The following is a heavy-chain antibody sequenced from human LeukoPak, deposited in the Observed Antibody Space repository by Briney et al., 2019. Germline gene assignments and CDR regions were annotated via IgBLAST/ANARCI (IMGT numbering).Heavy chain of an antibody. CDR3: ARDRDVVVASGPYWYFDL. V-gene: IGHV1-69*01. CDR1: GGIFSSYA. CDR2: IIPIFGTA. J-gene: IGHJ2*01. D-gene: IGHD2-21*01. Sequence: ASVKVSCKASGGIFSSYAISWVRQAPGQGLEWMGGIIPIFGTANYAQKFQGRVTITADESTSTAYMELSSLRSEDTAVYYCARDRDVVVASGPYWYFDLWGRGTLVTVSS.